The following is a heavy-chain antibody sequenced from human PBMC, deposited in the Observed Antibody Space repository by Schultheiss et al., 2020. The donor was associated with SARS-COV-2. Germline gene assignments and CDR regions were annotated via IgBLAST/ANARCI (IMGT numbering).Heavy chain of an antibody. Sequence: GGSLRLSCAASGFTFSSYWMSWVRQAPGKGLEWVSSTGAGGSTTYYADSVKGRFTISRDNTKNTLYLQMNSLRAEDTAVYYCTRELGDPYSLDYWGQGTLVTVSS. CDR3: TRELGDPYSLDY. J-gene: IGHJ4*02. CDR1: GFTFSSYW. CDR2: TGAGGSTT. D-gene: IGHD3-16*01. V-gene: IGHV3-21*01.